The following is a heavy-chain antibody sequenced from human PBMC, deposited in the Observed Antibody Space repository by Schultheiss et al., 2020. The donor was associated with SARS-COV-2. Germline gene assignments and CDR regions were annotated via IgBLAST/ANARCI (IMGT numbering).Heavy chain of an antibody. J-gene: IGHJ4*02. CDR1: GGTFSSYA. CDR2: ISAYNGNT. CDR3: ASEIQLWLL. V-gene: IGHV1-18*01. D-gene: IGHD5-18*01. Sequence: ASVKVSCKASGGTFSSYAISWVRQAPGQGLEYMGWISAYNGNTNYAQKLQGRVTMTTDTSTSTAYMELSSLRSEDTAVYYCASEIQLWLLWGQGTLVTVSS.